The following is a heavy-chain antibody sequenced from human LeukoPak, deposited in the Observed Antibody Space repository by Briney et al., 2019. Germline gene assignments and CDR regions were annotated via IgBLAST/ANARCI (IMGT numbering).Heavy chain of an antibody. CDR1: GFTFSSYE. CDR3: AREGDEGDYVRRVWYFDL. J-gene: IGHJ2*01. D-gene: IGHD4-17*01. Sequence: GGSLRLSCAASGFTFSSYEMNWVRQAPGKGLEWVSYISSSGSTIYYADSVKGRFTISRDNAKNSLYLQMNSLRAEDTAVYYCAREGDEGDYVRRVWYFDLWGRGTPVTVSS. V-gene: IGHV3-48*03. CDR2: ISSSGSTI.